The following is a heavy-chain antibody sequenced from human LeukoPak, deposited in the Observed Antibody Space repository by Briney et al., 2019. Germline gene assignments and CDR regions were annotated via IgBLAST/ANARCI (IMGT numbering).Heavy chain of an antibody. J-gene: IGHJ4*02. D-gene: IGHD3-3*01. CDR3: ARGGRDFWSGYSSFDY. V-gene: IGHV4-59*01. Sequence: SETLSLTCTVSGGSISTYYWSWIRQPPGKGLEWIGYIYYSGSTNYNPSLKSRVTMSVDTSKNQFSLKLSSVTAAGTAVYYCARGGRDFWSGYSSFDYWGQGTLVTVSS. CDR1: GGSISTYY. CDR2: IYYSGST.